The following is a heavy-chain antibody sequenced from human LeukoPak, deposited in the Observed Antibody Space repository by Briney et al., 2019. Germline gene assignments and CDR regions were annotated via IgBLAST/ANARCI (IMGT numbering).Heavy chain of an antibody. J-gene: IGHJ4*02. CDR3: ARQFPPYHSGRHYFDS. D-gene: IGHD3-10*01. CDR2: IYFNGMA. V-gene: IGHV4-59*08. CDR1: GGAITGHY. Sequence: PSETLSLTCNVSGGAITGHYWSWLRQSPEKGLEWIGFIYFNGMAKYSPSLESRVTISVDTSKNQFSLGLTSVTAADTAVYFCARQFPPYHSGRHYFDSWGQGMQVTVSS.